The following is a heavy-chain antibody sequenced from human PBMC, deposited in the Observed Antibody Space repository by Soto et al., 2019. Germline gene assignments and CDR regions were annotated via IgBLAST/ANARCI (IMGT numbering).Heavy chain of an antibody. V-gene: IGHV5-51*01. Sequence: PGESLKISVQGTGYRFSSSWIGWVRQKPGKCLEWLGNGYPSAFEVRFTPAIEGQVTISADKSIHPSYLQMLTLQASDTAISCCTKGATCPVDSWGQGTRVTVSS. CDR3: TKGATCPVDS. J-gene: IGHJ4*02. D-gene: IGHD3-16*01. CDR1: GYRFSSSW. CDR2: GYPSAFEV.